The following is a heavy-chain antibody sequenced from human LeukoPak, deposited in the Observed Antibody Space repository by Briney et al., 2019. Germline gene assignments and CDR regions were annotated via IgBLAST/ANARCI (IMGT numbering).Heavy chain of an antibody. D-gene: IGHD3-22*01. CDR2: INTSGST. Sequence: SETLSLTCTVSGGSISSYYLTWIRQPARKGLEWIGRINTSGSTNYNPSLKSRVTMSVDTSKNELSLKLTSVTAADTAVYYCARDRIISGYSEGFDYWGQGTLVTVSS. J-gene: IGHJ4*02. CDR1: GGSISSYY. V-gene: IGHV4-4*07. CDR3: ARDRIISGYSEGFDY.